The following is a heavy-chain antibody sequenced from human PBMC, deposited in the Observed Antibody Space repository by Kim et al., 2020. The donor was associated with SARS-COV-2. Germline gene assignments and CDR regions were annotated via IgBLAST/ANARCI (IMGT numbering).Heavy chain of an antibody. J-gene: IGHJ6*02. Sequence: GGSLRLSCAASGFTFSSYSMNWVRQAPGKGLEWVSSISSSSSYIYYADSVKGRFTISRDNAKNSLYLQMNSLRAEDTAVYYCAREGYCSGGSCPNYYYYGMDVWGQGTTVTVSS. CDR3: AREGYCSGGSCPNYYYYGMDV. D-gene: IGHD2-15*01. CDR2: ISSSSSYI. CDR1: GFTFSSYS. V-gene: IGHV3-21*01.